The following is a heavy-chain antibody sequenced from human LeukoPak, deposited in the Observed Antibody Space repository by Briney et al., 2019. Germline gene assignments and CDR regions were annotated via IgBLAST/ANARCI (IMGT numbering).Heavy chain of an antibody. CDR2: IIDGGHTT. V-gene: IGHV3-23*01. Sequence: GGSLRLSCAASGFAFDIYWMTWVRQAPGKGLEWVSLIIDGGHTTSYADSVKGRFTISRDNSKNTLFLQMNSLRAEDTAVYYCARVVEMATIGLGYYFDYWGQGTLVTVSS. CDR1: GFAFDIYW. J-gene: IGHJ4*02. CDR3: ARVVEMATIGLGYYFDY. D-gene: IGHD5-24*01.